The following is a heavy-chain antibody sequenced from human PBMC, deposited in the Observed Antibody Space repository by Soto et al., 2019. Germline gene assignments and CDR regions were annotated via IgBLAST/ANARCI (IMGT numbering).Heavy chain of an antibody. Sequence: PSQTLSLTCAISGDSVSSSSVTWNWIRQSPSRGLEWLGRTYYRSKWYNDYAESVKSRITINPDTSKNQFSLQLSSVTPEDTAVYYCARSTSIAGFDYWGQGTLVTVSS. D-gene: IGHD2-21*01. CDR1: GDSVSSSSVT. J-gene: IGHJ4*02. CDR2: TYYRSKWYN. V-gene: IGHV6-1*01. CDR3: ARSTSIAGFDY.